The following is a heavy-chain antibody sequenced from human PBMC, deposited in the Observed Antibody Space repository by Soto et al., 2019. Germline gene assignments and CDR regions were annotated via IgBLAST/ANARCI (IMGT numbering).Heavy chain of an antibody. CDR3: VRWKAGAPDY. J-gene: IGHJ4*02. CDR1: GFIFSDHY. V-gene: IGHV3-72*01. Sequence: EVQLVESGGGWVQPGGSLRLSCATSGFIFSDHYMDWVRQAPGKGLEWVGRTKNKANSYTTEYATSVKGRFSILRDDSKNSLHLQMNSLKTEDTAVYYCVRWKAGAPDYWGQGTLVTVSS. D-gene: IGHD6-19*01. CDR2: TKNKANSYTT.